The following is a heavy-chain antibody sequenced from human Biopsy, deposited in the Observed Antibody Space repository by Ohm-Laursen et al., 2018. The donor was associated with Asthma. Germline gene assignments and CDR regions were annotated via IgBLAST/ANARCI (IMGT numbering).Heavy chain of an antibody. J-gene: IGHJ6*02. V-gene: IGHV4-39*07. CDR1: GGSMTPTNHY. D-gene: IGHD2-2*01. Sequence: TLSLTCAVSGGSMTPTNHYWDWIRQAPGKGLEWIGYISYGGKTSYNPSLKNRVTISVDTSKNQFSLKLSSVTAADTAVYYCARRAPPGIVVPPVGGGMDVWGQGTTVTVSS. CDR3: ARRAPPGIVVPPVGGGMDV. CDR2: ISYGGKT.